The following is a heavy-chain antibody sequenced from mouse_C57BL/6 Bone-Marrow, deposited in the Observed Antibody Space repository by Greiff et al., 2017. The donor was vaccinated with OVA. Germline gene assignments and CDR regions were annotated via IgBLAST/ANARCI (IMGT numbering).Heavy chain of an antibody. D-gene: IGHD2-1*01. Sequence: QVQLKQSGAELVRPGASVTLSCKASGYTFTDYDMHWVKQTPVHGLEWIGAIDPETGGTAYNQKFKGKAILTADKSSSTAYLQLRSLTSEDSAVYDCTRCYRNYYGMDYWGQGTTVTVSS. J-gene: IGHJ4*01. CDR3: TRCYRNYYGMDY. CDR1: GYTFTDYD. CDR2: IDPETGGT. V-gene: IGHV1-15*01.